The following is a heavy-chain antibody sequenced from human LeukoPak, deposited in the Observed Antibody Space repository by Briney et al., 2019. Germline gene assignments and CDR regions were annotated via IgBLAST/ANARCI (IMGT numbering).Heavy chain of an antibody. J-gene: IGHJ4*02. CDR1: GFTLSSYW. Sequence: GGSLRLSCAASGFTLSSYWMSWVRQAPGKGLEWVANIKPDGSDENYVDSVKGRFTISRDNSKNTLYLQMNSLGADDTAVYYCAKGNWRYFDYWGQGTLVTVSS. V-gene: IGHV3-7*05. D-gene: IGHD1-1*01. CDR3: AKGNWRYFDY. CDR2: IKPDGSDE.